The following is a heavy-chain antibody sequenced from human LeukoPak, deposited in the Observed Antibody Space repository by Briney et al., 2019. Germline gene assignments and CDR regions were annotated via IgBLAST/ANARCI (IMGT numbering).Heavy chain of an antibody. CDR2: ISSSSHFI. J-gene: IGHJ4*02. D-gene: IGHD6-13*01. CDR3: ARDPGYTSTWRY. V-gene: IGHV3-21*01. CDR1: GFTFSSYS. Sequence: PGGSLRLSCAASGFTFSSYSMIWVRQAPGKGLEWVSFISSSSHFIYYADSVKGRFTISRDNAKNSLFLQMNSLGAEDTAVYYCARDPGYTSTWRYWGQGTLVTVSS.